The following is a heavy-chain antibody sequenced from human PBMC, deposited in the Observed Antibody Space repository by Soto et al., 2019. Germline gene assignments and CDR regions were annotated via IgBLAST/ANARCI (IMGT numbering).Heavy chain of an antibody. D-gene: IGHD1-1*01. CDR2: IIPIFGTA. J-gene: IGHJ5*02. V-gene: IGHV1-69*13. Sequence: SVKVSCKASGGTFSSYAISWVRQAPGQGLEWMGGIIPIFGTANYAQKFQGRVTITADESTSTAYMELSSLRSEDTAVYYCARHCFWKHLCAPGPWARGTLGAVSS. CDR3: ARHCFWKHLCAPGP. CDR1: GGTFSSYA.